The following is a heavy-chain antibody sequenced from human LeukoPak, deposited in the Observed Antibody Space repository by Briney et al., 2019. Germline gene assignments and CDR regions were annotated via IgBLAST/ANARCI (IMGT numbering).Heavy chain of an antibody. D-gene: IGHD1-26*01. J-gene: IGHJ1*01. CDR1: GGSISSGGYY. Sequence: SGTLSLTCTVSGGSISSGGYYWSWIRQHPGKGLEWIGYIYYSGSTYYNPSLKSRVTISVDTSKNQFSLKLSSVTAADTAVYYCATSIVGLTYDEHFQHWGQGTLVTVSS. V-gene: IGHV4-31*03. CDR2: IYYSGST. CDR3: ATSIVGLTYDEHFQH.